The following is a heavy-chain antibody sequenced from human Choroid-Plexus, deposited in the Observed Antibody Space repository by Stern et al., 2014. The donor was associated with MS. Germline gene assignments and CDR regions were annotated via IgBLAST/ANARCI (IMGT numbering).Heavy chain of an antibody. CDR2: VSYDGSNK. V-gene: IGHV3-30*18. Sequence: QLVESGGGVVQPGRPLRLSCVASGFTFGSWAMHWVRQAPGQGLGGVAGVSYDGSNKYYADSVKCRFTISRDNSQNTLYMQMSSLRPEDTAVYYCAKDRQYLTYFFDHWGQGSLVTVSS. J-gene: IGHJ5*02. CDR1: GFTFGSWA. CDR3: AKDRQYLTYFFDH. D-gene: IGHD2/OR15-2a*01.